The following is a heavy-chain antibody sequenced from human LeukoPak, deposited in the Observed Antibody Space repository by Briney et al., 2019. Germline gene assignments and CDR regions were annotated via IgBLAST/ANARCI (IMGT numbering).Heavy chain of an antibody. CDR3: ARESVFGVVIPGD. CDR2: ISSSSYI. D-gene: IGHD3-3*01. Sequence: GGSLRLSCAASGFTFSSYSMNWVRQAPGKGLEWVSSISSSSYIYYADSVKGRFTISRDNAKNSLYLQMNSLRAEDTAVYYCARESVFGVVIPGDWGQGTLVTVSS. V-gene: IGHV3-21*01. J-gene: IGHJ4*02. CDR1: GFTFSSYS.